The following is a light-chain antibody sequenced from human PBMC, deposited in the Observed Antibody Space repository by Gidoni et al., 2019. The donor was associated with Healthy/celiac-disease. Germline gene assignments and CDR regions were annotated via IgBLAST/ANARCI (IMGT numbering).Light chain of an antibody. J-gene: IGKJ2*01. CDR2: AAS. CDR3: QQLNS. CDR1: QGISSY. V-gene: IGKV1-9*01. Sequence: DPVSITCRASQGISSYLAWYQQKPGKAPKLLIYAASTLQSGVPSRFSGSGSGTEFTLTISSLQPEDFATYYCQQLNSFXQXTKLEIK.